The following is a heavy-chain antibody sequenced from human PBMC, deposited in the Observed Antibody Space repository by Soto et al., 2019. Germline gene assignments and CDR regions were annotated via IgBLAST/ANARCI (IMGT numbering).Heavy chain of an antibody. J-gene: IGHJ4*02. Sequence: GGSLRLSCAASGFSISDHYMSWIRQAPGKGLEWVSYSSNSGTFTKYADSVKGRFSISRDNAKNSLYLEVNSLRAEDTAVYYCARGFSAGKGSPPDFWGQGSLVTVSS. D-gene: IGHD6-13*01. CDR1: GFSISDHY. CDR3: ARGFSAGKGSPPDF. CDR2: SSNSGTFT. V-gene: IGHV3-11*05.